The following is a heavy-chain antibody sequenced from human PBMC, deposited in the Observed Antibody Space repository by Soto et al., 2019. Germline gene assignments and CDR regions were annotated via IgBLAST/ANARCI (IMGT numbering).Heavy chain of an antibody. CDR2: IYTGGST. J-gene: IGHJ3*02. CDR3: ARYIVGVTASAFDI. D-gene: IGHD2-21*02. CDR1: GGSVSSYY. Sequence: PSETLSLTCSVSGGSVSSYYWSWIRQPAGKGPEWIGRIYTGGSTNYNPSLKSRATMSVDTSKNQFSLRLTSVTAADTAVYYCARYIVGVTASAFDIWGQGTMVTVSS. V-gene: IGHV4-4*07.